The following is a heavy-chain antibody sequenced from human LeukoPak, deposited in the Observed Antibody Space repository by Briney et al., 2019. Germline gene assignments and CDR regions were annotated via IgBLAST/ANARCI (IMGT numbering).Heavy chain of an antibody. CDR3: ARDNGSGYYYDY. J-gene: IGHJ4*02. D-gene: IGHD3-22*01. CDR2: IYYSGGT. V-gene: IGHV4-59*01. Sequence: SETLSLTCTVSGGSISRYYWSWIRQPPGKGLEWIGYIYYSGGTNYNPSLKSRVTISIDTSKNQFSLKLSSVTAADMAIHYCARDNGSGYYYDYWGQGTLVTVSS. CDR1: GGSISRYY.